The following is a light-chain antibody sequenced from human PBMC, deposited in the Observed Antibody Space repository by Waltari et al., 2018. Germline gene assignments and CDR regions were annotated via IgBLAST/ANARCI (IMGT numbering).Light chain of an antibody. Sequence: QSALTQPASVSGSPGQSITISCTGTSSDVGSYNLVSWYQQHPGKAPKLMIYEGSNRPSGISHRFSRSKSGNTASLTISGLQAEDEADYYCCSYAVGAIYVFGTGTKVTVL. CDR3: CSYAVGAIYV. CDR2: EGS. J-gene: IGLJ1*01. V-gene: IGLV2-23*01. CDR1: SSDVGSYNL.